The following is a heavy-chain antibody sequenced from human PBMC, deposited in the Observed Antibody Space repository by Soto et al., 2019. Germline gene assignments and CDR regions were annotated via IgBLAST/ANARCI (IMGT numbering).Heavy chain of an antibody. Sequence: SETLSLTCTVSGGSISSYYWSWIRQPPGKGLEWIGYIYYSGSTNYNPSLKSRVTISVDTSKNQFSLKLSSVTAADTAVYYCARDRMFDYWGQGTLVTAPQ. CDR2: IYYSGST. CDR1: GGSISSYY. CDR3: ARDRMFDY. V-gene: IGHV4-59*01. J-gene: IGHJ4*02.